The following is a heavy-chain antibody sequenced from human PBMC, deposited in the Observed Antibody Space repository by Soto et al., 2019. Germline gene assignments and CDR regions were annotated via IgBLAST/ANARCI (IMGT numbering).Heavy chain of an antibody. J-gene: IGHJ4*02. V-gene: IGHV4-31*03. D-gene: IGHD4-17*01. CDR1: GGSISSGCYY. CDR3: ARADGDYRIFDY. Sequence: PSETLSLTCTVSGGSISSGCYYWSWIRQHPGKGLEWIGYIYYSGSTYYNPSLKSRVTISVDTSKNQFSLKLSSVTAADTAVYYCARADGDYRIFDYWGQGTLVTVSS. CDR2: IYYSGST.